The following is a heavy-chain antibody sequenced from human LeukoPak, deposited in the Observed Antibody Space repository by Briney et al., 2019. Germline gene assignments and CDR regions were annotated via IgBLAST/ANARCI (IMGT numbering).Heavy chain of an antibody. CDR1: GGTFSSYA. V-gene: IGHV1-69*05. CDR3: ARHSSMSETYYYKMDV. CDR2: FIPRFGTA. Sequence: SVKVSCKASGGTFSSYAISWVRQAPGQGLEWMGAFIPRFGTAIYAQQFQGRVTITRDESTSTACMELSSLRFEDTAVYYCARHSSMSETYYYKMDVWGKGTTVTVSS. J-gene: IGHJ6*03.